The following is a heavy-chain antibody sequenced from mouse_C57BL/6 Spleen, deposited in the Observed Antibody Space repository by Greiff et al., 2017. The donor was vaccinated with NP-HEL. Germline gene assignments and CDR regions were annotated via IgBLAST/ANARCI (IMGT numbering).Heavy chain of an antibody. J-gene: IGHJ1*03. CDR1: GYAFSSYW. D-gene: IGHD2-5*01. CDR3: ARRRDSNYGNWYFDV. CDR2: IYPGDGDT. V-gene: IGHV1-80*01. Sequence: VQLQQSGAELVKPGASVKISCKASGYAFSSYWMNWVKQRPGKGLEWIGQIYPGDGDTNYNGKFKGKATLTADKSSSTAYMQLSSLTSEDSAVYFCARRRDSNYGNWYFDVWGTGTTVTVSS.